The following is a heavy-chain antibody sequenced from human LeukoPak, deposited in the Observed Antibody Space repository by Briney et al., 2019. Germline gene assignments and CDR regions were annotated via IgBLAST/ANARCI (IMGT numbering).Heavy chain of an antibody. Sequence: SETLSLTCAVSGASISSYYWSWIRQPPGEGLEWIGYNYYDGRTNYNPSLKSRVTISIDTSKNQFSLNLRSVTAADTAVYYCAGPERNSGWFEYWGQGTLVTVSS. D-gene: IGHD6-19*01. CDR2: NYYDGRT. J-gene: IGHJ5*01. V-gene: IGHV4-59*03. CDR3: AGPERNSGWFEY. CDR1: GASISSYY.